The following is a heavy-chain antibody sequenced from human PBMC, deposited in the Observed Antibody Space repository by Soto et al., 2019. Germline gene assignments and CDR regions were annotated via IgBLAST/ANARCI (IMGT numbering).Heavy chain of an antibody. V-gene: IGHV3-30*18. CDR1: GFTFSSYG. Sequence: QVQLVESGGGVVQPGRSLRLSCAASGFTFSSYGMHWVRQAPGKGLEWVAVISYDGSNKYYADSVKGRFTISRDNSKNTLNLQMNSLRAEDTAVYYCAKEVRYCSSTSCYARVNYYYYMDVWGKGTTVTVSS. J-gene: IGHJ6*03. D-gene: IGHD2-2*01. CDR2: ISYDGSNK. CDR3: AKEVRYCSSTSCYARVNYYYYMDV.